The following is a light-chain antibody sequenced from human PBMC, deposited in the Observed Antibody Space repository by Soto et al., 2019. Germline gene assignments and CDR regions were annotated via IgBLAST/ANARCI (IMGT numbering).Light chain of an antibody. CDR1: SSNIGSNT. J-gene: IGLJ3*02. V-gene: IGLV1-44*01. CDR3: AAWDDSRNDLV. CDR2: SNN. Sequence: QSVLTQPPSASGTPGQRVTISCSGSSSNIGSNTLNWYQQLPGTTPHLLIYSNNHRPSWVPHRFSASTSGTYASLVIIGLQYADEEDYYCAAWDDSRNDLVFGGGTKLTVL.